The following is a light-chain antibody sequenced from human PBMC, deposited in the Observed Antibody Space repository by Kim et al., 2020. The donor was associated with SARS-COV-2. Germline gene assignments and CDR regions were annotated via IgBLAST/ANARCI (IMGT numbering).Light chain of an antibody. CDR3: GSFTGTNSRL. J-gene: IGLJ3*02. V-gene: IGLV2-14*03. CDR1: SSDVGDYNY. CDR2: GVN. Sequence: GQSITISCTGTSSDVGDYNYISWYQQHPGKAPKRMIYGVNHRPSGVSNRFSGSKSGNTASLTISGLQAEDEADYYCGSFTGTNSRLFGGGTQLTVL.